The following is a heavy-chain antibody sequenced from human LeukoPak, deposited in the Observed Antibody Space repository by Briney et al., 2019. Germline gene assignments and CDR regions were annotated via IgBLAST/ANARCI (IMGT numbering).Heavy chain of an antibody. J-gene: IGHJ4*02. D-gene: IGHD1-7*01. Sequence: ASVKVSCKASGYTFTSYAMHWVRQAPGQRLEWMGWINAGNGNTKYSQKFQGRVTMTRDTSTSTVYMELSSLRSEDTAVYYCARSGSGTPLYYFDYWGQGTLVTVSS. V-gene: IGHV1-3*01. CDR2: INAGNGNT. CDR1: GYTFTSYA. CDR3: ARSGSGTPLYYFDY.